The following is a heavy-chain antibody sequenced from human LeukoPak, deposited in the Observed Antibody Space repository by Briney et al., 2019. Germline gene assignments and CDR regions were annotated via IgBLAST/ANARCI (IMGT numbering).Heavy chain of an antibody. V-gene: IGHV1-69*05. Sequence: GASVKVSCKASGYTFTSYGISWVRQAPGQGLEWMGGIIPIFGTANYAQKFQGRVTITTDESTSTAYMELSSLRSEDTAVYYCARARDINSLRIYFDYWGQGTLVTVSS. J-gene: IGHJ4*02. CDR3: ARARDINSLRIYFDY. CDR2: IIPIFGTA. D-gene: IGHD5-18*01. CDR1: GYTFTSYG.